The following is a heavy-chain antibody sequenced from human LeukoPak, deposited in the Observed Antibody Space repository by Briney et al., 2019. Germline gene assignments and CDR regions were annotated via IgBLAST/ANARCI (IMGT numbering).Heavy chain of an antibody. CDR3: ARDALDCSSTSCPTGNWFDP. J-gene: IGHJ5*02. CDR2: ISAYNGNT. D-gene: IGHD2-2*01. CDR1: GYTFTSYG. Sequence: APVKVSCKASGYTFTSYGISWVRQAPGQGLEWMGWISAYNGNTNYAQKLQGRVTMTTDTSTSTAYMELRSLRSDDTAVYYCARDALDCSSTSCPTGNWFDPWGQGTLDTVSS. V-gene: IGHV1-18*01.